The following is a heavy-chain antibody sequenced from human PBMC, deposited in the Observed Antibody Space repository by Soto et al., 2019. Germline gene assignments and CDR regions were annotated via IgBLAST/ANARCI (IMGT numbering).Heavy chain of an antibody. V-gene: IGHV2-26*01. D-gene: IGHD6-19*01. CDR3: ARIIGGEAGAYFDS. J-gene: IGHJ4*02. CDR1: GFSLTNGRMG. CDR2: IFSNGEK. Sequence: QVTLKESGPVLVKPTETLTLTCTVSGFSLTNGRMGVSWIRQPPGKALEWLAHIFSNGEKSYRTTLKTRLTISKDPSRSQVVLTMTNVNPADTATYYGARIIGGEAGAYFDSLGQGTLVTVSS.